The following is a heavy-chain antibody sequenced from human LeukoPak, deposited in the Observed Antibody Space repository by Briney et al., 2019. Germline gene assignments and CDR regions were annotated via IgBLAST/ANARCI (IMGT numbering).Heavy chain of an antibody. CDR1: GFIFNNYA. Sequence: GGSLRLSCAASGFIFNNYAMSWVRQAPGKGLEWVSVISGSGDFTSYADSVKGRFTISRDNSKNTLYLQMNSLRAEDTAVYYCARDPLRMYYYYYGMDVWGQGTTVTVSS. V-gene: IGHV3-23*01. D-gene: IGHD3-16*01. J-gene: IGHJ6*02. CDR3: ARDPLRMYYYYYGMDV. CDR2: ISGSGDFT.